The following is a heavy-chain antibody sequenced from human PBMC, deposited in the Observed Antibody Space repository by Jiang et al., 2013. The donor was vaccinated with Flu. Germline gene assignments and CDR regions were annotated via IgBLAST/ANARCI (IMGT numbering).Heavy chain of an antibody. CDR1: GGSISSGGYY. D-gene: IGHD2-2*01. Sequence: PGLVKPSQTLSLTCTVSGGSISSGGYYWSWIRQHPGKGLEWIGYIYYSGSTYYNPSLKSRVTISVDTSKNQFSLKLSSVTAADTAVYYCARAHVVPAARGAPNWFDPWGQGTLVTVSS. CDR2: IYYSGST. V-gene: IGHV4-31*03. CDR3: ARAHVVPAARGAPNWFDP. J-gene: IGHJ5*02.